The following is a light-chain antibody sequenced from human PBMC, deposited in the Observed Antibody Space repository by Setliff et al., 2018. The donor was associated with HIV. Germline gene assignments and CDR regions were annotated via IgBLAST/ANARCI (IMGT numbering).Light chain of an antibody. J-gene: IGLJ1*01. Sequence: QSVLAQPPSASGSPGQSVTISCTGTSSDVGGYNYVSWYQQHPGKAPKLMIFEVSKRPSGVPDRFSGSKSGNTASLTVSGLQAEDEADYYCTSYAGSNTDGFGTGTKVTV. CDR3: TSYAGSNTDG. V-gene: IGLV2-8*01. CDR2: EVS. CDR1: SSDVGGYNY.